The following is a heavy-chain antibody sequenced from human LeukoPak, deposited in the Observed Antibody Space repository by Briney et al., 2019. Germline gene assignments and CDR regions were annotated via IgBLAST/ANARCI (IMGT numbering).Heavy chain of an antibody. D-gene: IGHD3-9*01. CDR2: MYHSGNT. Sequence: SETLSLTCAVSGFSISSGYYWGWIRQPPGKGLEWIGSMYHSGNTYYNPSLKSRVTISADMSKNQLSLTLNSVTASDTAVYYCATMTISGNVWLFSDVRIDHWGQGTLVTVSS. J-gene: IGHJ4*02. CDR3: ATMTISGNVWLFSDVRIDH. V-gene: IGHV4-38-2*01. CDR1: GFSISSGYY.